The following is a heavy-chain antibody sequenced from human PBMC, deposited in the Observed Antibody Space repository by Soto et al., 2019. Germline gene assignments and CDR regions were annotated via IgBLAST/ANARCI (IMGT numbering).Heavy chain of an antibody. V-gene: IGHV3-30-3*01. CDR1: GFTFSSYT. D-gene: IGHD4-17*01. Sequence: QVQLVESGGGVVQPGRSLRLSCAASGFTFSSYTMHWVRQAPGKGLEWVALISYDGSNKYYADSVKGRFTISRDNSKNTLYLQMSSGRPEDTAVYYCAREPLPGYGDYYYYYGMDVWGQGTTVTVSS. J-gene: IGHJ6*02. CDR2: ISYDGSNK. CDR3: AREPLPGYGDYYYYYGMDV.